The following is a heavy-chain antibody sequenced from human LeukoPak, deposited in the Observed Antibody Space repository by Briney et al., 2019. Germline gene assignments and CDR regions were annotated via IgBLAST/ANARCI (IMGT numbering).Heavy chain of an antibody. J-gene: IGHJ4*02. CDR3: AKDMDIGYSSGWLIDY. CDR2: ISWNSGSI. V-gene: IGHV3-9*01. Sequence: GGSLRLSCAASGFTFSSYAMSWVRQAPGKGLEWVSGISWNSGSIGYADSVKGRFTISRDNAKNSLYLQMNSLRAEDTALYYCAKDMDIGYSSGWLIDYWGQGTLVTVSS. D-gene: IGHD6-19*01. CDR1: GFTFSSYA.